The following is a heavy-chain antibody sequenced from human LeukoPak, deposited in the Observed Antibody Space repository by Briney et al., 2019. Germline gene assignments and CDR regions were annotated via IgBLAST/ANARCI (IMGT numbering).Heavy chain of an antibody. D-gene: IGHD7-27*01. CDR3: AKDGGLWVSAHWGDS. CDR1: GFTFSSYT. J-gene: IGHJ4*02. Sequence: GGSLRLSCAASGFTFSSYTMSWVRQAPGKGLEWVSTITTSDGNTYYADSVKGRFTVSRDYSKNTLFLQMNSLRAEDTAVYYCAKDGGLWVSAHWGDSWGRGTLVTVSS. CDR2: ITTSDGNT. V-gene: IGHV3-23*01.